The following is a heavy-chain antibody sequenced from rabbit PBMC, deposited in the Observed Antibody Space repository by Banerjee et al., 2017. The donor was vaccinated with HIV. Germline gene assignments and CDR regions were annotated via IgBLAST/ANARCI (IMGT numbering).Heavy chain of an antibody. CDR2: IYAGSSGIT. V-gene: IGHV1S40*01. CDR3: ARGSLDYPYGYAGYAYAAFNL. J-gene: IGHJ4*01. CDR1: GFSFSSGYW. Sequence: QSLEESGGGLVKPGASLTLTCKASGFSFSSGYWICWVRQAPGKGLEWIACIYAGSSGITYYASWAKGRFTISKTSSTTVTLQMTSLTVADTATYFCARGSLDYPYGYAGYAYAAFNLWGPGTLVTVS. D-gene: IGHD6-1*01.